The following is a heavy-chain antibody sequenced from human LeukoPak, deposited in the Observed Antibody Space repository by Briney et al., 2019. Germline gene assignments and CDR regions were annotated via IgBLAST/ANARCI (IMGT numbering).Heavy chain of an antibody. CDR2: MYYGGCT. CDR1: GGSISRGDYY. CDR3: ARPYYYDSRIDP. V-gene: IGHV4-30-4*01. J-gene: IGHJ5*02. Sequence: SETLSLTCTVSGGSISRGDYYWSWIRQPPGKGLEGIAYMYYGGCTYYNPCVKSRFTLSADTSKHPLSLKLSSVTAAETAVYYCARPYYYDSRIDPWGQGILVTVSS. D-gene: IGHD3-22*01.